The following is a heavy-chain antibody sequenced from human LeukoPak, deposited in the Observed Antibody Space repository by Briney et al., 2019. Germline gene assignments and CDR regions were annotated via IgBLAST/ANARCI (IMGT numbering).Heavy chain of an antibody. V-gene: IGHV3-9*01. CDR2: ISWNSGSI. CDR1: GFTFDGYA. CDR3: AKEYYDFWSGYQAIDY. Sequence: GGSLRLSCAASGFTFDGYAMHWVRQAPGKGLEWVSGISWNSGSIGYADSVKGRFTISRDNAKNSPYLQMNSLRAEDTALYYCAKEYYDFWSGYQAIDYWGQGTLVTVSS. J-gene: IGHJ4*02. D-gene: IGHD3-3*01.